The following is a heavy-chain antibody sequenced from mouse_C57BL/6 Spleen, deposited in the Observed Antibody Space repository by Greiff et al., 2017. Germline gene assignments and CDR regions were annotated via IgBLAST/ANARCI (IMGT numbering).Heavy chain of an antibody. CDR1: GYTFTDYY. D-gene: IGHD1-1*01. Sequence: VQLQQSGPELVKPGASVKISCKASGYTFTDYYMNWVKQSHGKSLEWIGDINPNNGGTSYNQKFKGKATLTVDKSSSTAYMELRSLTSEDSAVYYCAREGGYYGAGYFDVWGTGTTVTVSS. V-gene: IGHV1-26*01. CDR3: AREGGYYGAGYFDV. J-gene: IGHJ1*03. CDR2: INPNNGGT.